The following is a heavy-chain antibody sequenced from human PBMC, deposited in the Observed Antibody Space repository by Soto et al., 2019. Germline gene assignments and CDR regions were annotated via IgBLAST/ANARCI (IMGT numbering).Heavy chain of an antibody. CDR2: IYYSGTT. Sequence: PSETLSRTCAFSGGSLSSGCYSLSWNRQPPGKGLEWIGYIYYSGTTNYNPSLMSRVTISVDTSKNHFSLKLTSVTAADTAVYYCARVYGSGSLTNWFDPWGRGNLVTVSS. D-gene: IGHD3-10*01. J-gene: IGHJ5*02. CDR3: ARVYGSGSLTNWFDP. CDR1: GGSLSSGCYS. V-gene: IGHV4-61*03.